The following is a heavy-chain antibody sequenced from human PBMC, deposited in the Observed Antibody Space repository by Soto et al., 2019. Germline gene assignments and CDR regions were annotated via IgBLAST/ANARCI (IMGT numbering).Heavy chain of an antibody. CDR1: GYTFTSYA. V-gene: IGHV1-3*01. CDR3: ARDLSSGWYYFDY. Sequence: QVQLVQSGAEVKKPGASVKVSCKASGYTFTSYAMHWVRQAPGQRLEGMGWINAGNGNTKYSQKFQGRVTITRDTSASTAYMELSSLRSEDTAVYYCARDLSSGWYYFDYWGQGTLVTVSS. J-gene: IGHJ4*02. D-gene: IGHD6-19*01. CDR2: INAGNGNT.